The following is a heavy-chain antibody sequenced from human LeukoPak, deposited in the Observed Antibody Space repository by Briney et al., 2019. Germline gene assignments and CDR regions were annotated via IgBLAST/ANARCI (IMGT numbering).Heavy chain of an antibody. CDR3: ARDRGDDFWGGFDY. CDR2: INPNSGAI. D-gene: IGHD3-3*01. CDR1: GYTFTGYY. Sequence: ASVTVSCKASGYTFTGYYIHWVRQAPGQGLEWMGWINPNSGAIDYAQRFQGRVTVTRDTSISTAYMQLSGLRSDDTAVYYCARDRGDDFWGGFDYWGQGTLVTVSS. V-gene: IGHV1-2*02. J-gene: IGHJ4*02.